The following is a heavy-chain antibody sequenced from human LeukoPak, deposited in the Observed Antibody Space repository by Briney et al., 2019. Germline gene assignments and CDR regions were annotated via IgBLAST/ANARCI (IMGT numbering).Heavy chain of an antibody. J-gene: IGHJ4*02. Sequence: GGSLRLSCAASGFTFNNYAVSWVRQAPGKGLEWVSVTSSGGNTYYADSVKGRFTISRDNSKNTVFLQMNSLRAEDTAVYYCAREVRGYYLDYWGQGTLVTVSS. V-gene: IGHV3-23*01. D-gene: IGHD3-22*01. CDR3: AREVRGYYLDY. CDR1: GFTFNNYA. CDR2: TSSGGNT.